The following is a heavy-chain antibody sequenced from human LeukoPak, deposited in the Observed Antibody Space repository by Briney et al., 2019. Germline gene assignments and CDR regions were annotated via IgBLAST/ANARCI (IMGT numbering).Heavy chain of an antibody. Sequence: GGSLRLSCAASGFTFSSYGMHWVRQAPGKGQEWVAVIWYDGSNKYYADSVKGRFTISRDNSKNTLYLQMNSLRAEDTAVYYCARDPTRYDSSGYYLVWGQGTLVTVSS. CDR3: ARDPTRYDSSGYYLV. J-gene: IGHJ4*02. CDR1: GFTFSSYG. CDR2: IWYDGSNK. D-gene: IGHD3-22*01. V-gene: IGHV3-33*01.